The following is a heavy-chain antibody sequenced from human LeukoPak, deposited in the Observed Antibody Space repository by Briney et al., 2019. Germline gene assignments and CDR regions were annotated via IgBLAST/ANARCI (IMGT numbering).Heavy chain of an antibody. CDR2: IYHSGST. V-gene: IGHV4-38-2*02. J-gene: IGHJ2*01. D-gene: IGHD3-9*01. CDR3: ARGQTYYDILTGYFLWYFDL. Sequence: SETLSLTCTVSGYSISSGYYWGWIRQPPGKGLEWIGSIYHSGSTHYNPSLKSRVTISVDTSKNQFSLKLSSVTAADTAVYYCARGQTYYDILTGYFLWYFDLWGRGTLVTVSS. CDR1: GYSISSGYY.